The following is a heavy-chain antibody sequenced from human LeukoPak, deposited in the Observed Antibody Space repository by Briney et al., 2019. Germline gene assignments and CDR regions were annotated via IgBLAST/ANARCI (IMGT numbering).Heavy chain of an antibody. J-gene: IGHJ4*02. CDR2: IHNSGST. CDR1: GGSISSGGYD. V-gene: IGHV4-31*03. Sequence: SETLSLTCTVSGGSISSGGYDWSWIRQHPGKGLEWIGYIHNSGSTYYNPSLKSRVTISVDTSKNQFSLKLSSVTAADTAVYYCARGLPYSDSSGYGHFDYWGQGTLVTVSS. D-gene: IGHD3-22*01. CDR3: ARGLPYSDSSGYGHFDY.